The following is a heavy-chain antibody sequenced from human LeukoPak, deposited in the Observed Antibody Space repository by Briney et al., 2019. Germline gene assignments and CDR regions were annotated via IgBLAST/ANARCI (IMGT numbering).Heavy chain of an antibody. CDR2: IYYSGST. V-gene: IGHV4-34*01. D-gene: IGHD6-19*01. Sequence: SETLSLTCAVYGGSFSGYYWSWIRQPPGKGLEWIGGIYYSGSTYYNPSLKSRVTISIDTSKNQFSLKLTSVTAADTAVYYCARTGYSTGWDGFSFVYWGQGTLVTVSS. CDR1: GGSFSGYY. J-gene: IGHJ4*02. CDR3: ARTGYSTGWDGFSFVY.